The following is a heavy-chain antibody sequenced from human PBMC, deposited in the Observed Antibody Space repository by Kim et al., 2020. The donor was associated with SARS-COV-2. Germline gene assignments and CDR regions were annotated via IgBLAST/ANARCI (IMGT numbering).Heavy chain of an antibody. J-gene: IGHJ6*02. D-gene: IGHD5-18*01. Sequence: GGSLRLSCAASGFTFSSYWMHWVRQAPGKGLVWVSRINSDGSSTSYADSVKGRFTISRDNAKNTLYLQMNSLRAEDTAVYYCAREIPPYYSYVMYYYYYGMDVWGQGTTVTVSS. CDR3: AREIPPYYSYVMYYYYYGMDV. CDR1: GFTFSSYW. CDR2: INSDGSST. V-gene: IGHV3-74*01.